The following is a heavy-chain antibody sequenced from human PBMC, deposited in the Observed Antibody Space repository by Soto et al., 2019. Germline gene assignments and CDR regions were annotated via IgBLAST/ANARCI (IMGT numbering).Heavy chain of an antibody. CDR3: AKDRGTYCSSTSCSDRGDYYYGMDV. Sequence: GGSLRLSCAASGFTFSSYGMHWVRQAPGKGLEWVAVISYDGSNKYYADSVKGRFTISRDNSKNTLYLQMNSLRAEDTAVYYCAKDRGTYCSSTSCSDRGDYYYGMDVWGQGTTVTVSS. CDR1: GFTFSSYG. D-gene: IGHD2-2*01. J-gene: IGHJ6*02. V-gene: IGHV3-30*18. CDR2: ISYDGSNK.